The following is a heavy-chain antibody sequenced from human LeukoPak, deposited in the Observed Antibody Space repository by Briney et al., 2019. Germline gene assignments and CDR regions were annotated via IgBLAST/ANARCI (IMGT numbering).Heavy chain of an antibody. CDR2: IYYSGST. CDR1: GGSISSYY. J-gene: IGHJ6*02. Sequence: SETLSLTCTVSGGSISSYYWSWIRQPPGKGLEWIGYIYYSGSTNYNPSLKSRVTISVDTSKNQFSLKLSSVTAADTAVYYCARDRIAAACTVGYYYYYGMDVWGQGTTVTVSS. D-gene: IGHD6-13*01. CDR3: ARDRIAAACTVGYYYYYGMDV. V-gene: IGHV4-59*01.